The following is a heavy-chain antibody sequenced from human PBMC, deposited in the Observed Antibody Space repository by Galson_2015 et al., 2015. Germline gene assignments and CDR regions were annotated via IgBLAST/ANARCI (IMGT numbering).Heavy chain of an antibody. V-gene: IGHV3-74*01. CDR2: INIDGNTT. CDR1: GFTFSSFD. D-gene: IGHD5-18*01. CDR3: ARDRYSYGYSY. Sequence: SLRLSCAASGFTFSSFDMNWVRQAPGKGLVWVSRINIDGNTTTYADSVKGRFTISRDNAKNTLYLQMNSLRAEDTAVYYCARDRYSYGYSYWGQGTLVTVSS. J-gene: IGHJ4*02.